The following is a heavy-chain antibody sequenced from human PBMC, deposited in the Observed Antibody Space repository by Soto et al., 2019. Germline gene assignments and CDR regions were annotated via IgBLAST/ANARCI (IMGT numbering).Heavy chain of an antibody. CDR3: TRRYCSGGGCYSDFDY. D-gene: IGHD2-15*01. Sequence: GGSLRLSCAASGFTLSGFDIHWGRQASGEGLEWVGRIKTKVESYATELAASVKGRFTLSRDDPKNTAYLEMNSLKTEDTAVYYCTRRYCSGGGCYSDFDYWGQGALVTVSS. J-gene: IGHJ4*02. CDR1: GFTLSGFD. CDR2: IKTKVESYAT. V-gene: IGHV3-73*01.